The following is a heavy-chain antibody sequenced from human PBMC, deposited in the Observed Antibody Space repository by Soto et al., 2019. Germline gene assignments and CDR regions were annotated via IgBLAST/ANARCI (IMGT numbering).Heavy chain of an antibody. D-gene: IGHD3-10*01. CDR3: ASSYAAGKADV. CDR1: GFSFSSYS. J-gene: IGHJ6*01. V-gene: IGHV3-21*01. Sequence: EVQLVESGGGLVKPGGSLRLSCAASGFSFSSYSMNWVRQAPGKGLEWVSSISSSSSSIYYADSAKGRFTISRDNAKNSLYLQMNNLRVEEMSVYYCASSYAAGKADVWGQGPRVNVS. CDR2: ISSSSSSI.